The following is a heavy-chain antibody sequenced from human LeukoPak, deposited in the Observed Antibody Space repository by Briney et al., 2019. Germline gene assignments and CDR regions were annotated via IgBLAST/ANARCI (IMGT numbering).Heavy chain of an antibody. D-gene: IGHD1/OR15-1a*01. V-gene: IGHV3-74*01. CDR2: INRDGSST. CDR1: GFTFSSYW. CDR3: ARGRLWNIDY. J-gene: IGHJ4*02. Sequence: PGGSLRLSCAASGFTFSSYWMHWVRHAPGKGLVWVSRINRDGSSTTYADSVKGRVTISRDNTKNTVYLQMNSLRAEDTAVYYRARGRLWNIDYWGQGTLVTVSS.